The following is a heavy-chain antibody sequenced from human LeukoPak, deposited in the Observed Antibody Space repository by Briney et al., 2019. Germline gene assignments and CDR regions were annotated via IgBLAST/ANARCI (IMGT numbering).Heavy chain of an antibody. CDR3: ATGTGTTFYY. CDR1: GYTLTELS. D-gene: IGHD1-7*01. V-gene: IGHV1-24*01. J-gene: IGHJ4*02. Sequence: ASVNVSCTVSGYTLTELSMHWVRQAPGKGLEWMGGFDPEDGETIYAQKFQGRVTMTEDTSTDTAYMELSSLRSEDTAVYYCATGTGTTFYYWGQGTLVTVSS. CDR2: FDPEDGET.